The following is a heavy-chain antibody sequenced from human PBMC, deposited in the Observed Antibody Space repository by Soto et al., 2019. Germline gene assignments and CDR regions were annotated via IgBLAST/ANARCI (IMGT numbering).Heavy chain of an antibody. V-gene: IGHV4-30-4*01. J-gene: IGHJ4*02. CDR1: GGSIGSGDYY. D-gene: IGHD3-10*01. CDR3: ARAPQLLSKYYFDY. CDR2: IYYSGNT. Sequence: KTSETLSLTCTVSGGSIGSGDYYWSWIRQPPGKGLEWIGYIYYSGNTYFNPSLRSRVTISVDASKGQFSLKLSSVTAADTAVYYCARAPQLLSKYYFDYWGQGTLVTVSS.